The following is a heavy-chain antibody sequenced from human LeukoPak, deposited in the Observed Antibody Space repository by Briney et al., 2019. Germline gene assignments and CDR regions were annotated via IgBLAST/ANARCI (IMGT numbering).Heavy chain of an antibody. J-gene: IGHJ5*02. CDR1: GGSTSSYY. V-gene: IGHV4-59*08. CDR3: ARRVTSNWFDP. CDR2: MYDSGST. Sequence: SETLSLTCTVSGGSTSSYYWSWIRQPPGKGLEWIGYMYDSGSTNYNPSLKSRVTISEDTSKNQFSLKLSSVTAADTAVYYCARRVTSNWFDPWGQGTLVTVSS. D-gene: IGHD2-21*02.